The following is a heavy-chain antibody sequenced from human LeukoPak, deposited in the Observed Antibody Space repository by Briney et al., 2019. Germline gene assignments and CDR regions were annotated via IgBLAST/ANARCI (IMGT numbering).Heavy chain of an antibody. CDR2: IYHSGST. J-gene: IGHJ4*02. CDR1: GGSISSSNW. Sequence: PSGTLSLTCAVSGGSISSSNWWSWVRQPPGKGLEWIGEIYHSGSTNYNPSLKSRVTISVDKSKNQFSLKLSSVTAADTAVYYCARCTALIQAPLFDYWGQGTLVTVSS. CDR3: ARCTALIQAPLFDY. D-gene: IGHD2-21*02. V-gene: IGHV4-4*02.